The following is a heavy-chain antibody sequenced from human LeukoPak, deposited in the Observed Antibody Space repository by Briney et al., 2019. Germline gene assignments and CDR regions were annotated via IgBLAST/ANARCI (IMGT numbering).Heavy chain of an antibody. CDR1: GGSFSGYY. J-gene: IGHJ5*02. D-gene: IGHD3-16*01. CDR2: INHSGST. CDR3: ALGGPDGFDP. V-gene: IGHV4-34*01. Sequence: SETLSLSCAVYGGSFSGYYWSWIRQPPGKGLEWIGEINHSGSTNYNPSLKSRVTISVDTSKNQFSLKLSSVAAADTAVYYCALGGPDGFDPWGQGTLVTVSS.